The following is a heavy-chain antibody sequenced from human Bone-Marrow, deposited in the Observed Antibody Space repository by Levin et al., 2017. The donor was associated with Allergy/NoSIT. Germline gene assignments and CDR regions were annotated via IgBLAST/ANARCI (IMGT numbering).Heavy chain of an antibody. V-gene: IGHV1-3*01. CDR1: GYIFTTYA. J-gene: IGHJ4*02. D-gene: IGHD4-17*01. CDR3: ARLGRDYGD. Sequence: TGESLKISCKASGYIFTTYALHWVRQAPGQSLEWMGWINPASGNTRYSQKFQGRTTITRDTPASTAYMELTSLTSEDTAVYYCARLGRDYGDWGQGSLVTVSS. CDR2: INPASGNT.